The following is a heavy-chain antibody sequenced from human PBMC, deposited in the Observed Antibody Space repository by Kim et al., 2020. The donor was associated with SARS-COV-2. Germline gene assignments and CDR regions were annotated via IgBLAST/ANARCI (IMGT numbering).Heavy chain of an antibody. CDR1: GTAIRSYY. D-gene: IGHD6-13*01. V-gene: IGHV4-59*08. CDR2: VYSIGGT. Sequence: SETLSLTCSVSGTAIRSYYWSWTRRPPGKALEWIGYVYSIGGTTYNPSLAGRATLSLDTSKSQFSLNLTSVTAADTAVYYCARHNLGSWAYFDSWGPGTL. J-gene: IGHJ4*02. CDR3: ARHNLGSWAYFDS.